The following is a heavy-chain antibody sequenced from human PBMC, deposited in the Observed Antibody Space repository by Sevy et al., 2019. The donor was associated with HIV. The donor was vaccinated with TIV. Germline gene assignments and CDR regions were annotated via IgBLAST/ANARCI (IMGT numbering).Heavy chain of an antibody. CDR3: ARYKTAVADTYWYFDL. Sequence: KQSQTLSLTCAISGDSVSSNSAAWNWIRQSPSRGLEWLGRTYYRSKWYNDYAVSVKSRITINPDTSKNQFSLQLNSVTPEDTAVYYCARYKTAVADTYWYFDLWGRCTLVTVSS. CDR1: GDSVSSNSAA. D-gene: IGHD6-19*01. V-gene: IGHV6-1*01. CDR2: TYYRSKWYN. J-gene: IGHJ2*01.